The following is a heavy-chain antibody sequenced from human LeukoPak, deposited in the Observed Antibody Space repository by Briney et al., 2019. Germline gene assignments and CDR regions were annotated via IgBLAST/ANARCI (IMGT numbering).Heavy chain of an antibody. J-gene: IGHJ5*01. CDR3: ARALTPASGWLGS. CDR2: ISSSSSYM. D-gene: IGHD6-19*01. CDR1: GFTFSSYT. Sequence: GGSLRLSCAASGFTFSSYTMTWVRQAPGKGLEWVSCISSSSSYMYYGDTLKGRFTISRGNAKNSLYLQMDDLRAEDTAMYYCARALTPASGWLGSWGQGTLVTVSS. V-gene: IGHV3-21*01.